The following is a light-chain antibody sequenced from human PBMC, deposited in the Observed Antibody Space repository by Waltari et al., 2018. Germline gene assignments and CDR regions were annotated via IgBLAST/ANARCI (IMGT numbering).Light chain of an antibody. Sequence: DIQMTQSPSSVSASVGDRVTITCRASQGISSWVAWYQQKPGNAPELLIHAASSMQSGVASRFSGSGSGTDFALNNSSLQPEDFATYYCQHANSFPLTFGGGTKVEIK. V-gene: IGKV1-12*01. CDR1: QGISSW. J-gene: IGKJ4*01. CDR2: AAS. CDR3: QHANSFPLT.